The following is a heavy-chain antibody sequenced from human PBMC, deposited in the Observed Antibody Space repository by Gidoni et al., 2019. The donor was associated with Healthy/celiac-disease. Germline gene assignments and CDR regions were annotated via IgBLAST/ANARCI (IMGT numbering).Heavy chain of an antibody. CDR2: ISGSGGST. J-gene: IGHJ5*02. CDR3: AKEISGCSSTSCYFPFDP. D-gene: IGHD2-2*01. Sequence: EVQLLESGGGLVQPGGSLRLSCAASGFPFSSYALGWVRQAPGKGLEWVSAISGSGGSTYYADSVKGRFTISRDNSKNTLYLQMNSLRAEDTAVYYCAKEISGCSSTSCYFPFDPWGQGTLVTVSS. CDR1: GFPFSSYA. V-gene: IGHV3-23*01.